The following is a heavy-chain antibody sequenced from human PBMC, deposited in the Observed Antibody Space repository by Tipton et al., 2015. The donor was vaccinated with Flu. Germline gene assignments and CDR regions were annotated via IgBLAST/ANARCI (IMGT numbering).Heavy chain of an antibody. CDR2: INHSGST. CDR1: GGSFSGYY. D-gene: IGHD4-11*01. Sequence: TLSLTCSVYGGSFSGYYWTWIRQPPGKGLEWIGEINHSGSTHYSSSLKSRVSMSLDRSKNQFSLKLTSVTAADTAVYFCARRDYSNYVSEPKNWFDIWGQGTLVTVSS. CDR3: ARRDYSNYVSEPKNWFDI. J-gene: IGHJ5*02. V-gene: IGHV4-34*01.